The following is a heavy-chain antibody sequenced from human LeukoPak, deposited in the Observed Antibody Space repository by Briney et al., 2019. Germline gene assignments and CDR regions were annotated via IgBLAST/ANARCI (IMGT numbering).Heavy chain of an antibody. CDR3: ASFYDSTGRDY. CDR1: GFTFDDRG. CDR2: INWNGGST. V-gene: IGHV3-20*04. J-gene: IGHJ4*02. D-gene: IGHD3-22*01. Sequence: PGGSLRFSCAASGFTFDDRGMSWVRQAPGKGLEWVSGINWNGGSTAYAESVKGRFIISRDNAKNSLYLQMSSLRAEDTAVYYCASFYDSTGRDYWGQGTLVTVSS.